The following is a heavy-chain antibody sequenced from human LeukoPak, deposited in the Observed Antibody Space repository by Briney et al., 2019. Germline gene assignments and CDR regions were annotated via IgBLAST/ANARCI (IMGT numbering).Heavy chain of an antibody. CDR2: ISSSSSYI. Sequence: PGGSLRLSCAASGFTFSSYSMNWVRQAPGKGLEWVSSISSSSSYIYYADSVKGRFTISRDNAKNSLYLQMNSLRAEDTAVYYCAREVSSSSNYYYMDVWGKGTTVTVSS. CDR3: AREVSSSSNYYYMDV. CDR1: GFTFSSYS. D-gene: IGHD6-19*01. V-gene: IGHV3-21*01. J-gene: IGHJ6*03.